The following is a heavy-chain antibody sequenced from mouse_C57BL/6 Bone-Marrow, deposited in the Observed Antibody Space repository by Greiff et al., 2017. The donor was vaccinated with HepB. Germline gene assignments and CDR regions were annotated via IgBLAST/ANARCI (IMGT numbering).Heavy chain of an antibody. V-gene: IGHV6-3*01. D-gene: IGHD2-1*01. Sequence: EVKVEESGGGLVQPGGSMKLSCVASGFTFSNYWMNWVRQSPEKGLEWVAQIRLKSDNYATHYAESVKGRFTISRDDSKSSVYLQMNNLRAEDTGIYYCTEGLYGNYVRYYAMDYWGQGTSVTVSS. J-gene: IGHJ4*01. CDR1: GFTFSNYW. CDR2: IRLKSDNYAT. CDR3: TEGLYGNYVRYYAMDY.